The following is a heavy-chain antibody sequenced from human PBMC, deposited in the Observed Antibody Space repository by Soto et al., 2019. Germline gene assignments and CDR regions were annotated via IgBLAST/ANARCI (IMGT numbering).Heavy chain of an antibody. Sequence: SETLSLTCTVSGGSISSYYWSWIRQPPGKGLEWIGYVYYTGTTNYNPSLKSRLTISVDRSKNQVSLNLTSVTAADTAVYYCARLGGYYQALDHWSQGTLVTVSS. J-gene: IGHJ4*02. CDR3: ARLGGYYQALDH. D-gene: IGHD3-3*01. CDR1: GGSISSYY. V-gene: IGHV4-59*08. CDR2: VYYTGTT.